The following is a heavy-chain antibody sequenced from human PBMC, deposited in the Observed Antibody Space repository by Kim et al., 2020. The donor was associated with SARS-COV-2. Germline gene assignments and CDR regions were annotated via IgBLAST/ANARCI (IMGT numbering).Heavy chain of an antibody. Sequence: SETLSLTCAVYGGSFSGYYWSWIRQPPGKGLEWIGEINHSGSTNYNPSLKSRVTISVDTSKNQFSLKLSSVTAADTAVYYCARGTGYYGSGSYYKGAAPFDYWGQGTLVTVSS. J-gene: IGHJ4*02. CDR1: GGSFSGYY. CDR3: ARGTGYYGSGSYYKGAAPFDY. V-gene: IGHV4-34*01. D-gene: IGHD3-10*01. CDR2: INHSGST.